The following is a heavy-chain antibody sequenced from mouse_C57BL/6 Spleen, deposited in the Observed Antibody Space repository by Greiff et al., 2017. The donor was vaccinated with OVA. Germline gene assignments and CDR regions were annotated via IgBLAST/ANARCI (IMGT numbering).Heavy chain of an antibody. CDR1: GYAFTNYL. CDR3: ARWGYYGNYSYAMDY. J-gene: IGHJ4*01. V-gene: IGHV1-54*01. Sequence: VQLQQSGAELVRPGTSVKVSCKASGYAFTNYLIEWVKQRPRQGLEWIGVINPGSGGTNYNEKFKGKAPLTADKSSSTAYMQLSSLTSEDSAVYFCARWGYYGNYSYAMDYWGQGTSVTVSS. CDR2: INPGSGGT. D-gene: IGHD2-1*01.